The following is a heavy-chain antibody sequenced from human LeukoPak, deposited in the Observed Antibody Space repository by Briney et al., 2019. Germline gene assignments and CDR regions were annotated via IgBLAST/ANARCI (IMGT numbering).Heavy chain of an antibody. V-gene: IGHV1-2*02. CDR2: VNPNSGDT. CDR3: ARVRTSDAFDI. D-gene: IGHD1-1*01. J-gene: IGHJ3*02. Sequence: ASVKVSCKASGYTFIGNYMHWVRQAPGQGLEWMGCVNPNSGDTNYAQKFQGRVTMTRDTSISTAYMELSRLRSDDTAVYYCARVRTSDAFDIWGQGTMVTVSS. CDR1: GYTFIGNY.